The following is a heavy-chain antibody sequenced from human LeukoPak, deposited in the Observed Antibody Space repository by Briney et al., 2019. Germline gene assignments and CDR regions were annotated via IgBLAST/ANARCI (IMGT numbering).Heavy chain of an antibody. CDR1: GFTVITNY. CDR3: ARSANPSGYWD. Sequence: AGSLRLSCAVSGFTVITNYMNWVRQAPGKGLEWVAVVYSGGSTFYADSVKGRFPISRDNSKNTLDLQMNSLRAEDTAVYYCARSANPSGYWDWGQGTLVTVSS. CDR2: VYSGGST. V-gene: IGHV3-53*01. D-gene: IGHD3-22*01. J-gene: IGHJ4*02.